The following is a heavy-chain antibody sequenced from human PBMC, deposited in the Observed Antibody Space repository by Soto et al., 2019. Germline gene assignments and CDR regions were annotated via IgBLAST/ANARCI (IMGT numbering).Heavy chain of an antibody. CDR1: GGSISSGGYY. V-gene: IGHV4-31*03. CDR3: ARDNIAARLGGGWFDP. CDR2: IYYSGST. D-gene: IGHD6-6*01. Sequence: PSETLSLTCTVSGGSISSGGYYWTWIRQHPGKGLEWIGYIYYSGSTYYNPSLKSRVTILVDTSKNQFSLKLSSLRSEDTAVYYCARDNIAARLGGGWFDPWGQGALVTVSS. J-gene: IGHJ5*02.